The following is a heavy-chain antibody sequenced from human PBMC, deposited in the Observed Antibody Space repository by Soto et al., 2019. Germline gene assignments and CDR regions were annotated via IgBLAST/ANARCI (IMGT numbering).Heavy chain of an antibody. V-gene: IGHV3-53*01. Sequence: EVQLVESGGDLIQPGGSLRLSCAASGFTVSRNYMSWVRQAPGKGLEWVSVIYTDGSTYYADMVKGRFTISRDNYDNTLYLQMNSLRVEDTAVYYCAGDTRDRNAFDFWGQGTMVTVSS. J-gene: IGHJ3*01. D-gene: IGHD1-1*01. CDR2: IYTDGST. CDR1: GFTVSRNY. CDR3: AGDTRDRNAFDF.